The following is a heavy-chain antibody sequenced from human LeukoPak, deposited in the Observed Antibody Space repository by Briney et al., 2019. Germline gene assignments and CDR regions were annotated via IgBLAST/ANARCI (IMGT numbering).Heavy chain of an antibody. CDR2: IIPILGIA. Sequence: GASVKVSCKASGGTFSSYAISWVRQAPGQGLEWMGRIIPILGIANYAQKFQGRVTITADKSTSTAYMELSSLRSEDTAVYYCARDLHPGIAAAGTDYWGQGTLVTVSS. V-gene: IGHV1-69*04. CDR1: GGTFSSYA. CDR3: ARDLHPGIAAAGTDY. D-gene: IGHD6-13*01. J-gene: IGHJ4*02.